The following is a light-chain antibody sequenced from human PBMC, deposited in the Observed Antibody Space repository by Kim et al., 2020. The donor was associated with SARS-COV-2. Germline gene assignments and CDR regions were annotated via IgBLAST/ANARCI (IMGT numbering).Light chain of an antibody. V-gene: IGKV3D-20*01. Sequence: EIVLTQSPATLSLSPGERATLSCGASQSVTRSCLAWYQQKPGLPPRLLMYDVSSRATGTPDRFSGSGSGTDFTLTISRLEPEDFAVYYCQQYTTSPWTFGQGTKVDIK. CDR1: QSVTRSC. J-gene: IGKJ1*01. CDR3: QQYTTSPWT. CDR2: DVS.